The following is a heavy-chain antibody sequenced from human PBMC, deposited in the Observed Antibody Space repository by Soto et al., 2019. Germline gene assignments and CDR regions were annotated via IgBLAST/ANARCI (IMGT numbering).Heavy chain of an antibody. CDR1: GGSISSSTYY. D-gene: IGHD6-13*01. V-gene: IGHV4-39*01. J-gene: IGHJ4*02. Sequence: QLQLQESGPGLVKPSETLSLTCTVSGGSISSSTYYWGWIRQPPGKGLEWIGRIYYSGSTYYNPSLMSRVTISVYTSQNQFSLKLSSVTAADTAVDYCARQRGKAAAGDVADYWGQGTLVTVSS. CDR2: IYYSGST. CDR3: ARQRGKAAAGDVADY.